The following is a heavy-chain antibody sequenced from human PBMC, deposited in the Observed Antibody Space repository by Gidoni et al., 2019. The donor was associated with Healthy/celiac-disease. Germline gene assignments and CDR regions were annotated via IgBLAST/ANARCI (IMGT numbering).Heavy chain of an antibody. D-gene: IGHD5-12*01. CDR3: TGRWLQDDY. J-gene: IGHJ4*02. Sequence: EVQLVESGGGLVQPGGSLKLSCAASGFTFSGSAMHWVRQASGKGLEWVGRIRSKANSYATAYAASVKGRFTISRDDSKNTAYLQMNSLKTEDTAVYYCTGRWLQDDYWGQGTLVTVSS. V-gene: IGHV3-73*01. CDR2: IRSKANSYAT. CDR1: GFTFSGSA.